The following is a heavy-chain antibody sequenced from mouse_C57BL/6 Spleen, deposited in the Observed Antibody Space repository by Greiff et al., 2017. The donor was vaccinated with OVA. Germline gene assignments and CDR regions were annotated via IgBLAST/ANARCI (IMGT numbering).Heavy chain of an antibody. D-gene: IGHD2-5*01. CDR1: GYAFTNYL. Sequence: QVQLQQSGAELVRPGTSVKVSCKASGYAFTNYLIEWVKQRPGQGLEWIGVINPGSGGPNYNEKFKGKATLTADKSSSTAYMQLSSLTSEDSAVYFCARNSNYGDAMDYWGQGTSVTVSS. J-gene: IGHJ4*01. CDR2: INPGSGGP. CDR3: ARNSNYGDAMDY. V-gene: IGHV1-54*01.